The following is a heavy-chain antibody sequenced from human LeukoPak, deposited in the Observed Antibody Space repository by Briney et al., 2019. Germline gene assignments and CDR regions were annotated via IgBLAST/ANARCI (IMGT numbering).Heavy chain of an antibody. CDR3: ARDQEMATIRYYFDY. J-gene: IGHJ4*02. Sequence: ASVKVSCKASGYTITSYYMHWVRQAPGQGLEWMGIINPSGGSTSYAQKFQGRVTMTRDTSTSTVYMELSSLRSEDTAVYYCARDQEMATIRYYFDYWGQGTLVTVSS. D-gene: IGHD5-24*01. V-gene: IGHV1-46*01. CDR2: INPSGGST. CDR1: GYTITSYY.